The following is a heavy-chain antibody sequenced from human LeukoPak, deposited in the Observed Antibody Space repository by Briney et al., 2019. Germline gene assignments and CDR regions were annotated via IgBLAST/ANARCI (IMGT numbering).Heavy chain of an antibody. CDR1: GYSFTSYW. J-gene: IGHJ6*04. D-gene: IGHD3-10*01. CDR3: ARQPYRSWSYRMDV. V-gene: IGHV5-10-1*01. Sequence: GEALMISCNGSGYSFTSYWISWVRQMPAEGLEWMGRIDRSDSYTNYSAAFQSHVTIAADKSLNTAYLQWSSLKASEHAIYYCARQPYRSWSYRMDVWGKGTTVTVSS. CDR2: IDRSDSYT.